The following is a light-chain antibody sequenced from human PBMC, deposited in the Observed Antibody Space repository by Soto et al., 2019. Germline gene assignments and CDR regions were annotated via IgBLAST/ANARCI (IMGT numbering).Light chain of an antibody. Sequence: QSALTQPPSASGSPGQSVTISCTGTSSDVGAYDYVCWYQQHPGKAPKLMIYEVNKRPSGVPDRFSGSKSGNTASLTVSGNQAGDEDDYYCSSFAANDIVVFGGGTKVTVL. V-gene: IGLV2-8*01. J-gene: IGLJ2*01. CDR2: EVN. CDR3: SSFAANDIVV. CDR1: SSDVGAYDY.